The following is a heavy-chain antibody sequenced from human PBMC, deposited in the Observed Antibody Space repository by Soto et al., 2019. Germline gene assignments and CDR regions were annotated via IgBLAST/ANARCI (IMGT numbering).Heavy chain of an antibody. J-gene: IGHJ4*02. D-gene: IGHD6-19*01. V-gene: IGHV1-3*01. CDR1: GYTFTNYI. CDR2: INAANGNT. CDR3: AKEPAVAGMLALDF. Sequence: QAQFVQSGVEVKKPGASVKISCKDSGYTFTNYITHWVRQAPGQRLEWMGWINAANGNTKYSQKFQGRVTITRDTSATTVYMDLNSLKSEDTAVYYCAKEPAVAGMLALDFWGQGTLVTVSS.